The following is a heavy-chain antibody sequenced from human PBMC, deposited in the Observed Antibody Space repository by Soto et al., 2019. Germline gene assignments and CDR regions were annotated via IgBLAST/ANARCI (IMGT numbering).Heavy chain of an antibody. CDR1: GGSISSGGYY. V-gene: IGHV4-31*03. CDR2: IYYSGST. D-gene: IGHD2-15*01. Sequence: SETLSLTCTVSGGSISSGGYYWSWIRQHPGKGLEWIGYIYYSGSTYYNPSLKSRVTISVDTSKNQFSLKLNSVTAADTAVYYCARDRGYCSGGSCYYYYYGMDVWGQGTTLTVSS. J-gene: IGHJ6*02. CDR3: ARDRGYCSGGSCYYYYYGMDV.